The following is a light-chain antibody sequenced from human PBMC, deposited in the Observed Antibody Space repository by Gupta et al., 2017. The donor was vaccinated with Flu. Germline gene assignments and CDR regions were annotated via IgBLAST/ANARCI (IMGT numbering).Light chain of an antibody. J-gene: IGLJ3*02. CDR3: ASWDDSLNGGV. CDR1: SSNIGSNN. V-gene: IGLV1-44*01. CDR2: SNN. Sequence: VTISCSGSSSNIGSNNVSWYQHLPRTAPKLLIYSNNQRPSGVPDRFSGSKSDTSATLAIRGLQAEDEADYYCASWDDSLNGGVFGGGIKLTVL.